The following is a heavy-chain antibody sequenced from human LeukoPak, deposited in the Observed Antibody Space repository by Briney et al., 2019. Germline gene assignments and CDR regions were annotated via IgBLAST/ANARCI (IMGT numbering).Heavy chain of an antibody. CDR1: GYTFTGYY. CDR3: ARAEAVANNAFDI. J-gene: IGHJ3*02. V-gene: IGHV1-2*02. CDR2: INPNSGGT. D-gene: IGHD6-19*01. Sequence: ASVKVSCKASGYTFTGYYMHWVRQAPGHGLEWMGWINPNSGGTNYAQKFQGRVTMTRDTSISTAYMELSRLRSDDTAVYYCARAEAVANNAFDIWGQGTMVTVSS.